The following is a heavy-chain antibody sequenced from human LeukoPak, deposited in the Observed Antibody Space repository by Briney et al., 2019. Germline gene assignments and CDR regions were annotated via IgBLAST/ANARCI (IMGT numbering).Heavy chain of an antibody. V-gene: IGHV3-48*03. CDR1: GFTFSSYE. J-gene: IGHJ4*02. CDR2: ISSSGSTI. CDR3: AREGVNWGYYFDY. D-gene: IGHD7-27*01. Sequence: GGSLRLSCVASGFTFSSYEMNWVRQAPGKGLEWVSYISSSGSTIYYADSVKGRFTISRDNAKNSLYLQMNSLRAEDTAVYYCAREGVNWGYYFDYWGQGTLVTVSS.